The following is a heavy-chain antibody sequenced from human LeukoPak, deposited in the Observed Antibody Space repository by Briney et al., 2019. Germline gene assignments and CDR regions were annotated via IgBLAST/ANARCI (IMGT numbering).Heavy chain of an antibody. J-gene: IGHJ5*02. Sequence: RPSETLSLTCTVSGGSISSYYWSWIRQPPGKGLEWIGYIYSSGSTNYNPSLKSRVTISVDTSKNQFSLRLSSVTAADTAVYYCARTFLLWLSFWFDPWGQGTLVTVSS. CDR1: GGSISSYY. CDR3: ARTFLLWLSFWFDP. D-gene: IGHD3-16*02. V-gene: IGHV4-59*12. CDR2: IYSSGST.